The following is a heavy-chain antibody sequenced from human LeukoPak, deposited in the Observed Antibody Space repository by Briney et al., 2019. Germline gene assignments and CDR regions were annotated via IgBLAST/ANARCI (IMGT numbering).Heavy chain of an antibody. D-gene: IGHD3-9*01. CDR3: AKTGLSGYDILTGYYPNYYYYGMDV. Sequence: GGSLRLSCAASGFTFSSYGMHWVRQAPGKGLEWVAVISYDGSNKYYADSVKGRFTISRDNSKNTLYLQMNSLRAEDTAVYYCAKTGLSGYDILTGYYPNYYYYGMDVWGQGTTVTVSS. CDR2: ISYDGSNK. CDR1: GFTFSSYG. J-gene: IGHJ6*02. V-gene: IGHV3-30*18.